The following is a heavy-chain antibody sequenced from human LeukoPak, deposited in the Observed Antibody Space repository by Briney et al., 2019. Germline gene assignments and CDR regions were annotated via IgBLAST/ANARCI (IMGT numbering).Heavy chain of an antibody. Sequence: SETLSLTCTVSGGSISSGGYYWSWIRQPPGKGLEWIGYIYHSGSTYYNPSLKSRVTISVDRSKNQFSLKLSSVTAADTAVYYCARYLQPYYDSSGYYATFDYWGQGTLVTASS. J-gene: IGHJ4*02. V-gene: IGHV4-30-2*01. CDR3: ARYLQPYYDSSGYYATFDY. D-gene: IGHD3-22*01. CDR1: GGSISSGGYY. CDR2: IYHSGST.